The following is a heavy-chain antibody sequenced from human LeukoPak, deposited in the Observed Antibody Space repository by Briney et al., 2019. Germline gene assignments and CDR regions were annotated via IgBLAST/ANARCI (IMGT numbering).Heavy chain of an antibody. D-gene: IGHD3-16*01. V-gene: IGHV6-1*01. Sequence: SQTLSLTCAISGDSVSSNSAAWNWLRQSPSRGLEWLGRTYYRSKWSSDYAVSMKSRIIINSDTSKNQLSLRLRSVTAADTAVYYCARVWGSFDYWGQGSPVTVS. CDR2: TYYRSKWSS. CDR1: GDSVSSNSAA. CDR3: ARVWGSFDY. J-gene: IGHJ4*02.